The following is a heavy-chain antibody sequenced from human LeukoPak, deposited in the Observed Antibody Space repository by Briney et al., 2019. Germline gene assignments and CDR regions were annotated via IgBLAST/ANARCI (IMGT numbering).Heavy chain of an antibody. D-gene: IGHD4-17*01. Sequence: PSETLSLTCSVSGGSIRSSHYYWGWIRQPPGQGLEWIASVYYSGSTYYTPSLRSRVTISIDTSKNQFSLKLTSVTAADTAVFYCARQGGDNGYYYFDFWGQGTRVTVSS. J-gene: IGHJ4*02. CDR3: ARQGGDNGYYYFDF. V-gene: IGHV4-39*01. CDR1: GGSIRSSHYY. CDR2: VYYSGST.